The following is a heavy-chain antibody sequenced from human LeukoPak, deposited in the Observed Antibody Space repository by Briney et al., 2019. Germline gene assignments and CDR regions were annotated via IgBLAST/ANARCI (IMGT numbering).Heavy chain of an antibody. D-gene: IGHD2-8*01. V-gene: IGHV1-2*02. CDR3: ARVGYCTNGVCYKGDY. CDR1: GYTFTRYY. CDR2: INPNSGGT. Sequence: ASVKVSCKASGYTFTRYYMHWVRQAPGQGLEWMGWINPNSGGTNYAQKFQGRVTMTRDTSISTAYMELSRLRSDDTAVYYCARVGYCTNGVCYKGDYWGQGTLVTVSS. J-gene: IGHJ4*01.